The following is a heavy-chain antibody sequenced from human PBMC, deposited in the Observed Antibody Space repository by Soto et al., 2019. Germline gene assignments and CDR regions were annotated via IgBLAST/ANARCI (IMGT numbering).Heavy chain of an antibody. CDR1: GFSFSDHF. CDR3: ARDKLGGGFDY. J-gene: IGHJ4*02. CDR2: TRNKANSYTT. Sequence: EVQLVESGGGLVQPGGSLRLSCVASGFSFSDHFMDWVRQAPGKGLQWVGRTRNKANSYTTEYAASVKGRFTVSRDDSKNSVYLQMNCLKTEDTAVYYCARDKLGGGFDYWGQGTLVTVSS. D-gene: IGHD1-26*01. V-gene: IGHV3-72*01.